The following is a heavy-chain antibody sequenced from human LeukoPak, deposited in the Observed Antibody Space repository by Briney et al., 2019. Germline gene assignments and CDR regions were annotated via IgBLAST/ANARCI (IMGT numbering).Heavy chain of an antibody. Sequence: SGTLSLTCSVSGDSISSNEWWSWVRQPPGKGLEWIGEVFHSGSTNFNPSLKSRVTISVDTSKNQFSLKLSSVTAADTAVYYCAIGHRIAARSNWFDPWGQGTLVTVSS. CDR3: AIGHRIAARSNWFDP. CDR2: VFHSGST. J-gene: IGHJ5*02. CDR1: GDSISSNEW. V-gene: IGHV4-4*02. D-gene: IGHD6-6*01.